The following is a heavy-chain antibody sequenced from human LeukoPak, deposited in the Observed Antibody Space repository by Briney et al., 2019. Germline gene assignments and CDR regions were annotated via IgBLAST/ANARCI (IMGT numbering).Heavy chain of an antibody. J-gene: IGHJ6*03. CDR2: IYTSGST. CDR1: GGSISSSTYY. V-gene: IGHV4-61*02. D-gene: IGHD1-26*01. CDR3: ASSAVGGSYYLYYYYYMDV. Sequence: SETLSLTCTVSGGSISSSTYYWSWIRQPAGKGLEWIGRIYTSGSTNYNPSLKSRVTMSVDTSKNQFSLKLNSVTAADTAVYYCASSAVGGSYYLYYYYYMDVWGKGTTVTVSS.